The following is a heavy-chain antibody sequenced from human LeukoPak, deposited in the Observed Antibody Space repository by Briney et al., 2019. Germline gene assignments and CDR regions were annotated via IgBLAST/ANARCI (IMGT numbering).Heavy chain of an antibody. Sequence: PGGSLRLSCAASGFTFSSYSMNWVRQAPGKGLEWVSYISSSSSTIYYADSVKGRFTISRDNAKNSLYLQMNSLRAEDTAVYYCARDRIVSWGYGDSRYFDYWAREPWSPSPQ. V-gene: IGHV3-48*01. CDR2: ISSSSSTI. CDR1: GFTFSSYS. CDR3: ARDRIVSWGYGDSRYFDY. D-gene: IGHD4-17*01. J-gene: IGHJ4*02.